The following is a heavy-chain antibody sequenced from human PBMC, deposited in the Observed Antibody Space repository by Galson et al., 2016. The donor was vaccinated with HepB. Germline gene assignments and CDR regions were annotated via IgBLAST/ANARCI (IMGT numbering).Heavy chain of an antibody. D-gene: IGHD1-1*01. CDR3: GRVNVLASYNLDH. CDR2: SRNKASGHTT. CDR1: GFTFSDHY. V-gene: IGHV3-72*01. Sequence: SLRLSCAASGFTFSDHYMDWVRQAPGKGLEWVGRSRNKASGHTTEYAASVTGRFSVSRDDSQNSLILQMNSLKTEDTAVYYCGRVNVLASYNLDHWGQGALVTVSS. J-gene: IGHJ4*02.